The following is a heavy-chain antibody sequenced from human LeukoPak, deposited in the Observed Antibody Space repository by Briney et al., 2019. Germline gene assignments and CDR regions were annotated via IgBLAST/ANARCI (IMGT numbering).Heavy chain of an antibody. CDR1: GFTFSCYA. CDR2: ISISGGST. D-gene: IGHD3-22*01. CDR3: AKRVFITGVRFLDN. Sequence: GGSLRLSCAASGFTFSCYAMSWVRQAPGKGLEWDSSISISGGSTYYAYSVKGRFTISRDNTNDTLYLQMNTLRAEAAAVYYCAKRVFITGVRFLDNWGQGTLVTVSS. V-gene: IGHV3-23*01. J-gene: IGHJ4*02.